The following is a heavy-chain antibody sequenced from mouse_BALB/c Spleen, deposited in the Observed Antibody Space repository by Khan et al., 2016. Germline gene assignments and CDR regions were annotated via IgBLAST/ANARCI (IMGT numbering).Heavy chain of an antibody. CDR2: INTYTGEP. CDR1: GYTFTNYG. Sequence: QIQLVQSGPELKKPGETLKISCKASGYTFTNYGMNWVKQAPGKGLKWMGWINTYTGEPTYADDFKGRFAFSLVTSASTAYLQINNLKNEDTATYFCASIYYSYYVDLYYAMDYWGQGTSVTVSS. V-gene: IGHV9-3-1*01. D-gene: IGHD2-12*01. CDR3: ASIYYSYYVDLYYAMDY. J-gene: IGHJ4*01.